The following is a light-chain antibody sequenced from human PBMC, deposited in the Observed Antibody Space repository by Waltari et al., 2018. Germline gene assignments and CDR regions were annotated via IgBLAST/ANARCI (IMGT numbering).Light chain of an antibody. CDR1: SRDVGGYNY. V-gene: IGLV2-14*01. CDR2: DVS. Sequence: QSALPQPAPVSGSPGQSITISCTGTSRDVGGYNYVSWYQQHPGKAPKLMIYDVSKRPSGVSNRFSGSKSGNTASLTISGLQAEDEADYYCSSYTSSSTLFGGGTKLTVL. J-gene: IGLJ2*01. CDR3: SSYTSSSTL.